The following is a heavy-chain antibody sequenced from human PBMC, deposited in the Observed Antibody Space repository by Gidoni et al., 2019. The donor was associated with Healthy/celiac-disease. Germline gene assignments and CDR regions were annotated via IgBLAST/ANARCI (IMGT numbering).Heavy chain of an antibody. V-gene: IGHV3-23*01. CDR2: ISGSGGST. CDR1: GFTFSSYS. J-gene: IGHJ4*02. Sequence: EVQLLESGGGLVQPGGSLRLSCAASGFTFSSYSMSWVRQAPGKGLEWVSAISGSGGSTYYADSVKGRFTISRDNSKNTLYLQMNSLRAEDTAVYYCAKMPIEERVFDYWGQGTLVTVSS. D-gene: IGHD1-1*01. CDR3: AKMPIEERVFDY.